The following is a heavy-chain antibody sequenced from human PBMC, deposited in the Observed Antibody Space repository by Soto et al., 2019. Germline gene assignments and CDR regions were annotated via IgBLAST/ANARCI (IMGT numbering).Heavy chain of an antibody. CDR1: GFSFDNYA. CDR2: LSGNSDIV. V-gene: IGHV3-9*01. Sequence: LRLSCVTSGFSFDNYAMHWVRQAPGSGPEWVSGLSGNSDIVAYADSVKGRFTISRDNAKKSLYLQMNNLRPADTGLYYCVISTRNFYDDFDYWGQGTLVTVSS. D-gene: IGHD3-3*02. J-gene: IGHJ4*02. CDR3: VISTRNFYDDFDY.